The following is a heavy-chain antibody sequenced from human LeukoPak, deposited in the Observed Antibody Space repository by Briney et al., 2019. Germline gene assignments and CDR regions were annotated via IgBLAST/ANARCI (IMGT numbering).Heavy chain of an antibody. CDR3: ARGRGNWGSVYFDY. V-gene: IGHV1-2*02. CDR2: INPNSGGT. Sequence: ASVKVSCKASGYTFTGYYMHWVRQAPGQGLEWMGWINPNSGGTNYAQKFQGRVTMTRDTSISTAYMELSRLRSDDTAVYYCARGRGNWGSVYFDYWGQGTLVTVSS. D-gene: IGHD7-27*01. J-gene: IGHJ4*02. CDR1: GYTFTGYY.